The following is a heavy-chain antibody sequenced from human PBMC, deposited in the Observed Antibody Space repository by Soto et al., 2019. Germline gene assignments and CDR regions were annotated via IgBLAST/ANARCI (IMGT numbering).Heavy chain of an antibody. Sequence: AAVKVSCKASGGTFSNYAIKWVRQAPGQGLEWMGGIIPLFGTANYAQKFQGRVTITADESTSTAYLDLSSLRSEDTAVYYCARPVEMATISRSYLFYWGQGTMVTVSS. CDR2: IIPLFGTA. V-gene: IGHV1-69*13. CDR3: ARPVEMATISRSYLFY. CDR1: GGTFSNYA. J-gene: IGHJ4*02. D-gene: IGHD5-12*01.